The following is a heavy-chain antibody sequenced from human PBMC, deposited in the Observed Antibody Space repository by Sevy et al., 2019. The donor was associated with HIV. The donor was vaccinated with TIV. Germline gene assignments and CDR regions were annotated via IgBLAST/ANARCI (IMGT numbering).Heavy chain of an antibody. Sequence: SETLSLTCAVSGYSISSDYYWGWIRQPPGKGLEWIGSIYHSGYSYYNPSPKSPVTISVDTSKNQFSLKLSSVTAADTAVYYCARAIGTQVAGLYYFDYWGQGTLVTVSS. V-gene: IGHV4-38-2*01. CDR1: GYSISSDYY. D-gene: IGHD6-19*01. CDR3: ARAIGTQVAGLYYFDY. J-gene: IGHJ4*02. CDR2: IYHSGYS.